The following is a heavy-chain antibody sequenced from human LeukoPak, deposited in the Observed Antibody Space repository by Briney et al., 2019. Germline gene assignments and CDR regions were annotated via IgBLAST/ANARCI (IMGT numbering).Heavy chain of an antibody. V-gene: IGHV5-51*01. Sequence: GESLKISCQGSGGSSRYKFSTYWIGWVRQMPGKGLEWMGMIYPGDSESRYSPSFEGQVTISADKSISTAYLQWSSLKASDTAMYYCARLGHSSSWYGIYYYYYMDVWGKGTTVTVSS. CDR3: ARLGHSSSWYGIYYYYYMDV. CDR1: GGSSRYKFSTYW. J-gene: IGHJ6*03. D-gene: IGHD6-13*01. CDR2: IYPGDSES.